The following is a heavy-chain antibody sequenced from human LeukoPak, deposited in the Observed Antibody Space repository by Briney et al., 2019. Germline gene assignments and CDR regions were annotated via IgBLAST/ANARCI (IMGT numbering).Heavy chain of an antibody. CDR3: ARDYYDSSGYPPEPFDN. D-gene: IGHD3-22*01. V-gene: IGHV3-23*01. CDR2: TTGRGDNT. J-gene: IGHJ4*02. Sequence: GGSLRLSCAASGFFFSDSAMAWVRQAPGKGLEWVSTTTGRGDNTHYADSVKGRFTISRDNSKNTLYLQMNSLRAEDTAVYFCARDYYDSSGYPPEPFDNWGQGTLVTVSS. CDR1: GFFFSDSA.